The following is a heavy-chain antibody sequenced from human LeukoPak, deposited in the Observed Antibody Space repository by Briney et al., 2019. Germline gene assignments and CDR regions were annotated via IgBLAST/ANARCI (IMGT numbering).Heavy chain of an antibody. CDR2: ISSSSSTI. D-gene: IGHD2-8*01. J-gene: IGHJ4*02. CDR3: ARRMDNDY. CDR1: GFTFSSYS. Sequence: PGGSLRLSCAASGFTFSSYSMNWVRQAPGKGLEWVSYISSSSSTIYYADSVKGRFTISRDNAKNSLYLQMNSLRAEDTAVYYCARRMDNDYWGQGTLVTVSS. V-gene: IGHV3-48*04.